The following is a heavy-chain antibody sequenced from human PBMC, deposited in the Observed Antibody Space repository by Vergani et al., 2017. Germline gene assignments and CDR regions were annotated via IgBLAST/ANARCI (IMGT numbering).Heavy chain of an antibody. CDR1: GFTFSDYY. CDR2: ISSIISYT. Sequence: QVQLVESGGGLVKPGGSLRLSCAASGFTFSDYYMSWIRQAPGKGLEGVSYISSIISYTNYADSVKGRFTISRDNAKNSLYLQMNSLRAEDTAVYYCAREERGSYYAFDIWGQGTMVTVSS. J-gene: IGHJ3*02. D-gene: IGHD3-10*01. V-gene: IGHV3-11*06. CDR3: AREERGSYYAFDI.